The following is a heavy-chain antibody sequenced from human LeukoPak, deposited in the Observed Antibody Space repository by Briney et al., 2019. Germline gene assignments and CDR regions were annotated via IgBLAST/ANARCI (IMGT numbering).Heavy chain of an antibody. D-gene: IGHD1-26*01. Sequence: GGSLRLSCAASGFMFNIYGMNCVRQAPGKGLEWVSGISGSGVSTDYADSVKGRFTTSRDNSKNMVYLQMNTLRAEDTVTYYCAKDRAPYLGIDSNWLHPWGQGTLVTVSS. CDR3: AKDRAPYLGIDSNWLHP. J-gene: IGHJ5*02. CDR1: GFMFNIYG. CDR2: ISGSGVST. V-gene: IGHV3-23*01.